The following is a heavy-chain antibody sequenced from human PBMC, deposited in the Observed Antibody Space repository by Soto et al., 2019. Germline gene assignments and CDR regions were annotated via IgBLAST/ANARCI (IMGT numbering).Heavy chain of an antibody. J-gene: IGHJ4*02. V-gene: IGHV3-30-3*01. Sequence: GGSLILSCAASGFTFSSYAMHWVRQAPGKGLEWVALISSDGSNKYYADSVKGRFTISRDNSKNKLYLKMDSLRAEDTAVYYCARDPSIVGAPRNYFNYWGQGTLVTVSS. CDR3: ARDPSIVGAPRNYFNY. CDR2: ISSDGSNK. D-gene: IGHD1-26*01. CDR1: GFTFSSYA.